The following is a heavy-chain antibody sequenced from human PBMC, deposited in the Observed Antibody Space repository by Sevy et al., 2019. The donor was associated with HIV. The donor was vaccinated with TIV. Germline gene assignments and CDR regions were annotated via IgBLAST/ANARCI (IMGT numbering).Heavy chain of an antibody. V-gene: IGHV4-30-4*01. J-gene: IGHJ4*02. CDR2: IYYSGRT. CDR1: DVSISSGDYY. CDR3: ARSPGVCYTCVGFDS. D-gene: IGHD2-8*01. Sequence: SETLSLTCTVSDVSISSGDYYWSWIRQPPGKGLEWIGYIYYSGRTYYDPSLKSRIAISVDTSKNQVSLRLTSVTAADTAVYYCARSPGVCYTCVGFDSWGQGTLVTVSS.